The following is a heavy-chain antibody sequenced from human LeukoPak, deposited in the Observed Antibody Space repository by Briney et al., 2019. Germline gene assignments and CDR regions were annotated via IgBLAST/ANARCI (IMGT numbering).Heavy chain of an antibody. CDR2: INPNSGGT. J-gene: IGHJ6*02. D-gene: IGHD2-2*01. Sequence: PGASVKVSCKASGYTFTGYYMHWVRQAPGQGLEWMGWINPNSGGTNYAQKFQGWVTMTRDTSISTAYMELSRLRSDDTAVYYCARDPTPAYEEDYYYGMDVWGQGTTVTVSS. V-gene: IGHV1-2*04. CDR3: ARDPTPAYEEDYYYGMDV. CDR1: GYTFTGYY.